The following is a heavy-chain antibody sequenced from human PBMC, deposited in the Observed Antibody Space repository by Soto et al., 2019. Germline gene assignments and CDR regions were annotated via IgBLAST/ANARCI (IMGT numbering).Heavy chain of an antibody. CDR3: ARGRKTVTHDY. D-gene: IGHD4-17*01. Sequence: QVQLQESGPGLVKPSQTLSLTCTVSCGSISIGGSYWCWIRQHPGKGLEWIGYFYYSGSTYYNPSLKSRVTLSVDTSKNQFSLKLSSVTAADTAVYYWARGRKTVTHDYWGQGTLVNVSS. CDR2: FYYSGST. CDR1: CGSISIGGSY. J-gene: IGHJ4*02. V-gene: IGHV4-31*03.